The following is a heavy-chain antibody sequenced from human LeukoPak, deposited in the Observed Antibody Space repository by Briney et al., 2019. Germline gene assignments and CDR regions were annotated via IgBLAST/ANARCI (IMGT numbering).Heavy chain of an antibody. Sequence: GGSLRLSCAASGFTFSSYNMNWVRQAPGEGLEWVSSISSSSSYIYYAGSVKGRFTISRDNAENSLYLQMNSLRAEDTAVYYCARDLGTTVTSRGTFDPWGQGTLVTVSS. CDR3: ARDLGTTVTSRGTFDP. D-gene: IGHD4-17*01. J-gene: IGHJ5*02. V-gene: IGHV3-21*01. CDR2: ISSSSSYI. CDR1: GFTFSSYN.